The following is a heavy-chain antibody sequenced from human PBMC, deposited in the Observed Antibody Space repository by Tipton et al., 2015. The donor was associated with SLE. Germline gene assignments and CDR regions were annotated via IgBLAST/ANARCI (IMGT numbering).Heavy chain of an antibody. D-gene: IGHD6-13*01. CDR3: AKGHLTSSWYADY. J-gene: IGHJ4*02. CDR1: GFSFDDYT. V-gene: IGHV3-43*01. Sequence: SLRLSCATSGFSFDDYTLHWVRQAPGKVLEWVSLISWEGDTTYYADSVKGRFTISRDNSKNSLYLQMNSLRIEDTALYYCAKGHLTSSWYADYWGQGTLVTVSS. CDR2: ISWEGDTT.